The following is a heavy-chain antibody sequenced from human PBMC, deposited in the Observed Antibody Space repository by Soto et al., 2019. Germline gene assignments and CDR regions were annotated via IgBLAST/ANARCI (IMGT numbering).Heavy chain of an antibody. Sequence: GGALKNSRKGSWYSLSSYWVGWGGQMAGKGLEWMGIIYPGDSGTRYSPSFQGQVTISADKSISTAYLQWSSLKASDTAMYYCARRVRAVTATNWFDPWGQGTLVTVSS. D-gene: IGHD4-17*01. CDR1: WYSLSSYW. V-gene: IGHV5-51*01. J-gene: IGHJ5*02. CDR3: ARRVRAVTATNWFDP. CDR2: IYPGDSGT.